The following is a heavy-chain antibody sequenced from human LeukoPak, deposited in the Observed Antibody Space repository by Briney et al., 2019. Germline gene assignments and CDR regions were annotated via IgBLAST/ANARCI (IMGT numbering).Heavy chain of an antibody. Sequence: ASVKVSCKASGYTFTGYYMHWVRQAPGQGLEWMGWINPNSGGTNYAQKFQGWVTMTRDTSISTAYMELSRLRSDNTAVYYCARGQPDSSGLSPLPFDYWGQGTLVTVSS. D-gene: IGHD6-19*01. CDR3: ARGQPDSSGLSPLPFDY. J-gene: IGHJ4*02. CDR1: GYTFTGYY. CDR2: INPNSGGT. V-gene: IGHV1-2*04.